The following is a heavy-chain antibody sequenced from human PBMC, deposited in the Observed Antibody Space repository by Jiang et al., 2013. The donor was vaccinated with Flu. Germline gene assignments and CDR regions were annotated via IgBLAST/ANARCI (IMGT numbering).Heavy chain of an antibody. J-gene: IGHJ1*01. Sequence: VQLLESGGDLVQPGGSLRLSCAGSGFTFNIFAMAWFRQTPGKGLEWVSAISASGESTVYADSVQGRFTISRDKSLNTVFLQMNRLRAEDAAMYYCAKYDSSGYYYGRTRXWGQGTPGHRLL. CDR3: AKYDSSGYYYGRTRX. CDR2: ISASGEST. D-gene: IGHD3-22*01. CDR1: GFTFNIFA. V-gene: IGHV3-23*01.